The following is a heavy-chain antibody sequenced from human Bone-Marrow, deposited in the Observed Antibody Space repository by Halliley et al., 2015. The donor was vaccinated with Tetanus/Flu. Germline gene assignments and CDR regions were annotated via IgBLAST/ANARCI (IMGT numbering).Heavy chain of an antibody. CDR2: THYGGTS. J-gene: IGHJ4*02. Sequence: LEWIGYTHYGGTSNYNPPLKSRVSMSLDTSRSQFSLKLNSVTAADTAIYYCAGGYSYGSVYWGRGTLVTVSS. CDR3: AGGYSYGSVY. V-gene: IGHV4-59*09. D-gene: IGHD5-18*01.